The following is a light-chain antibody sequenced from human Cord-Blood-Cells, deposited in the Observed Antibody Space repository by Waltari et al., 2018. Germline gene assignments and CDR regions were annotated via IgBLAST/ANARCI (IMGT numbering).Light chain of an antibody. CDR1: QSISSY. J-gene: IGKJ3*01. V-gene: IGKV1-39*01. Sequence: DIQMTQSPSSLSASVGDRVTITCRASQSISSYLNWYQQKPGKAPKLLNYAASSLQSGVPSRFSGSGSGTEFTLTISSLQPEDFATYYCQQSYSTPFAFGPGTKVDIK. CDR3: QQSYSTPFA. CDR2: AAS.